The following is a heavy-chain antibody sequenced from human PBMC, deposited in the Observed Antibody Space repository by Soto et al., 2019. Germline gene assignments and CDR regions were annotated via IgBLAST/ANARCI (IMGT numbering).Heavy chain of an antibody. CDR1: GYTFTSYG. V-gene: IGHV1-18*01. J-gene: IGHJ4*02. CDR2: ISAYNGNT. Sequence: QVQLVQSGAEVKKPGASVKVSCKASGYTFTSYGISWVRQAPGQGLEWMGWISAYNGNTNYAQKLQGRVTMTTDTSTSTAYLELMGLRSEDTGVYYCARELVTYYYGSGSPIWGQGTLVTVSS. D-gene: IGHD3-10*01. CDR3: ARELVTYYYGSGSPI.